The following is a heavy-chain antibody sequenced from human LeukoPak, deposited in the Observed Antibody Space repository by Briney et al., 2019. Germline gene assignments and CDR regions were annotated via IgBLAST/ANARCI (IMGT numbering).Heavy chain of an antibody. CDR2: ISGTGDTT. V-gene: IGHV3-23*01. J-gene: IGHJ4*02. CDR3: TKGGWGTVLDY. D-gene: IGHD3-10*01. Sequence: PGGSLRLSCVASGFSFSNYGMHWVRQAPGEGLEWVSTISGTGDTTYYADSLKGRLTISRDNSKNTLYLQMSSLRADDTAVYYCTKGGWGTVLDYWGQGTLVTASS. CDR1: GFSFSNYG.